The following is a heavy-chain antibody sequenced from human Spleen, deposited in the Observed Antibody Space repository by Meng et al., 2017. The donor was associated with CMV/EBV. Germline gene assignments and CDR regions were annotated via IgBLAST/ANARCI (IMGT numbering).Heavy chain of an antibody. J-gene: IGHJ4*02. CDR3: AKCSSTSCRYFDY. Sequence: ASGFTFSRYGMSWVRQAPGKGLEWVSVMYSGGSSTFYADSVQGRFTISRDESKNTLYLQMNSLRAEDTALYYCAKCSSTSCRYFDYWGQGTLVTVSS. CDR1: GFTFSRYG. V-gene: IGHV3-23*03. CDR2: MYSGGSST. D-gene: IGHD2-2*01.